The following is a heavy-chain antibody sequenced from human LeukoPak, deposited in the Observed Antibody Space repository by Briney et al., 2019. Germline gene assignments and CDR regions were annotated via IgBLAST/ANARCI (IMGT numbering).Heavy chain of an antibody. D-gene: IGHD3-22*01. CDR1: GYTFTGYY. Sequence: ASVKVSCKASGYTFTGYYMHWVQQAPGQGLEWMGRINPNSGGTNYAQKFQGRVTMTRDTSISTAYMELSRLRSDDTAVYYCARDEGYYYAFDIWGQGTMVTVSS. CDR3: ARDEGYYYAFDI. CDR2: INPNSGGT. J-gene: IGHJ3*02. V-gene: IGHV1-2*06.